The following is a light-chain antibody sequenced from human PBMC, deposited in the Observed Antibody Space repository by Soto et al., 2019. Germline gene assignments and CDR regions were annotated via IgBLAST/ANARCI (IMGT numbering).Light chain of an antibody. CDR2: GSS. CDR3: QSYDSSLSGSDWV. V-gene: IGLV1-40*01. Sequence: QSVLTQPPSVSGAPGQRVTISCTGSSSNIGAGYDVHWYQQLPGTAPKLLIYGSSNRPSGVPDRFSGSKSGTSASLAITGLQAEEEADYYCQSYDSSLSGSDWVFGGGTKLTVL. CDR1: SSNIGAGYD. J-gene: IGLJ3*02.